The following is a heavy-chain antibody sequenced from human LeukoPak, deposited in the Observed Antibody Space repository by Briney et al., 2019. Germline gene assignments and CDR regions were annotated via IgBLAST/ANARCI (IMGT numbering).Heavy chain of an antibody. V-gene: IGHV3-23*01. CDR3: VKHATEGGSSSTSSWDY. D-gene: IGHD2-2*01. J-gene: IGHJ4*02. CDR1: GFTFSTYA. Sequence: GGSLRLSCAASGFTFSTYAMSWVCQAPGKGLNWVSTITGSGGTTYYADSVKGRFTISRDNSKNTLFLQMHSLRAEDTAIYYCVKHATEGGSSSTSSWDYWGQGTLVTVSS. CDR2: ITGSGGTT.